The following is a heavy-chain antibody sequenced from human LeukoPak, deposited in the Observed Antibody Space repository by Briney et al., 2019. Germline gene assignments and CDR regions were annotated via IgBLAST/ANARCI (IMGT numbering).Heavy chain of an antibody. CDR1: GFTFSSYA. V-gene: IGHV3-23*01. D-gene: IGHD3-10*01. CDR3: AKGRWFGELYGDY. Sequence: PGGSLRLSCAASGFTFSSYAMSGVRQAPGKGREWVSAISGSGGSTYYADSGKGRFTISRDNTKITLYMQMNSLRAEDTSVYYCAKGRWFGELYGDYWGQGTLVTVSS. CDR2: ISGSGGST. J-gene: IGHJ4*02.